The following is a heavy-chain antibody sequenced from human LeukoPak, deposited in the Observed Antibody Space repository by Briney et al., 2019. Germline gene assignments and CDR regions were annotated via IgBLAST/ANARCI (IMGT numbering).Heavy chain of an antibody. Sequence: SETLSLTCTVPGGSISSYYWSWIRQPPGKGLEWIGYIYYSGSTNYNPSLKSRVTISVDTSKNQFSLKLSSVTAADTAVYYCAGTHLYYGSGSYSYYFDYWGQGTLVTVSS. CDR1: GGSISSYY. J-gene: IGHJ4*02. CDR2: IYYSGST. CDR3: AGTHLYYGSGSYSYYFDY. D-gene: IGHD3-10*01. V-gene: IGHV4-59*01.